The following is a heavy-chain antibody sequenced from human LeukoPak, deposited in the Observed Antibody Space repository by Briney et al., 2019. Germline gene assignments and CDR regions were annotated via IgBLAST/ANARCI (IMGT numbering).Heavy chain of an antibody. CDR1: GGTFSSYA. CDR3: ARSGVLLWFGDQEKATFDY. D-gene: IGHD3-10*01. CDR2: IIPIFGTA. V-gene: IGHV1-69*05. Sequence: SVKVSCKASGGTFSSYAISWVRQAPGQGLEWMGGIIPIFGTANYAQKFQGRVTITTDESTSTAYMELSSLRSEDTAVYYCARSGVLLWFGDQEKATFDYWGQGTLVTDSS. J-gene: IGHJ4*02.